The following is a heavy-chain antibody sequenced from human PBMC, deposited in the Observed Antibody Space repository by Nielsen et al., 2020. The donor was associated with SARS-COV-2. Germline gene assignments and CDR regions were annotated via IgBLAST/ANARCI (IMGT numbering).Heavy chain of an antibody. CDR3: ARGGAAAVIDN. Sequence: GESLKISCAASGFTFSSYWMHWVRQAPGKGLVWVSRIKSDGSSISYADSVKGRFTISRDNAKNTLYLQMNSLGVDDTAMYYCARGGAAAVIDNWGQGTLVTVYS. J-gene: IGHJ4*02. CDR2: IKSDGSSI. D-gene: IGHD6-13*01. V-gene: IGHV3-74*01. CDR1: GFTFSSYW.